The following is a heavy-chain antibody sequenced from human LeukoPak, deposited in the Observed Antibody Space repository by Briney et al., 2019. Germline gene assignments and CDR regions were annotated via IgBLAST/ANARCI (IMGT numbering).Heavy chain of an antibody. CDR3: AKDGILWFGELSD. CDR1: GFTFSSYG. J-gene: IGHJ4*02. Sequence: GGSLRLSCEASGFTFSSYGMSWVRQAPGKGLEWVSVISGSGGSTYYADSVKGRFTISRDNSKNTLYLQMNSLRAEDTAVYYCAKDGILWFGELSDWGQGTLVTVSS. CDR2: ISGSGGST. D-gene: IGHD3-10*01. V-gene: IGHV3-23*01.